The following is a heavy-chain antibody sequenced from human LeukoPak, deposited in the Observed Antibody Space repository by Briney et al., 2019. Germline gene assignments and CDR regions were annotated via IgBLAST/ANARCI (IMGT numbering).Heavy chain of an antibody. CDR2: IYYSGST. CDR3: ARHGYCSGGSCYWDY. V-gene: IGHV4-59*08. D-gene: IGHD2-15*01. J-gene: IGHJ4*02. CDR1: GGSISPYY. Sequence: SETLSLTCIVSGGSISPYYWSWIRQPPGSGLERIAYIYYSGSTSYNPSLKSRVAISVDTSNNEVSLKLSSVTAADTAVYYCARHGYCSGGSCYWDYWGQGTLVTVSS.